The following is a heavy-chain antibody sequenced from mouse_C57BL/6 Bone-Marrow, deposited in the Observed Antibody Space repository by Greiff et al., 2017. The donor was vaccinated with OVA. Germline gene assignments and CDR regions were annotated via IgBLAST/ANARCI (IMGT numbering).Heavy chain of an antibody. CDR3: AREGGYDGYYVDY. CDR2: IYPGSGNT. CDR1: GYSFTSYY. J-gene: IGHJ2*01. D-gene: IGHD2-3*01. Sequence: VQVVESGPELVKPGASVKISCKASGYSFTSYYIHWVKQRPGQGLAWLGWIYPGSGNTKYNEKFKGKATLTEDTSSSTAYMQLSSLTSEDYAVYYCAREGGYDGYYVDYWGQGTTLTVSS. V-gene: IGHV1-66*01.